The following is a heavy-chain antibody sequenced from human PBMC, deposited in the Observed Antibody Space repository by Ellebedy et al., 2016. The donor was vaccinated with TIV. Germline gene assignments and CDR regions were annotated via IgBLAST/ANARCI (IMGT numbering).Heavy chain of an antibody. V-gene: IGHV5-51*01. CDR2: IYPGDSET. J-gene: IGHJ2*01. Sequence: KVSCKASGYSFTSHWIGWVRQMPGKGLEWMGIIYPGDSETIYSPSFRGQVTISADKSISTAYLQWSSLKASDTGMYYCARHPNYWYLDPWGRGTLVTVSS. D-gene: IGHD5-24*01. CDR3: ARHPNYWYLDP. CDR1: GYSFTSHW.